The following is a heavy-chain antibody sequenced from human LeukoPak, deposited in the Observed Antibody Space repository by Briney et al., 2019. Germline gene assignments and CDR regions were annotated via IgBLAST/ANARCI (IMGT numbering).Heavy chain of an antibody. CDR3: AKAGYGDYSIDY. CDR2: RRYDGSNK. V-gene: IGHV3-30*02. Sequence: PGGSLRLSCAAFGFTFSSYGMHWVRQAPGKGLEWVAFRRYDGSNKYYADSVKGRFTISRDNSKNTLYLQMNSLRAEDTAVYYCAKAGYGDYSIDYWGQGTLVTVPS. J-gene: IGHJ4*02. D-gene: IGHD4-17*01. CDR1: GFTFSSYG.